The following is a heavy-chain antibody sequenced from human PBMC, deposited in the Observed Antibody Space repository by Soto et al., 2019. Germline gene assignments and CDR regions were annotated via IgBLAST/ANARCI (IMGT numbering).Heavy chain of an antibody. D-gene: IGHD6-13*01. CDR2: IGTAGDT. V-gene: IGHV3-13*01. CDR3: ARDTYSSSSYGMDV. Sequence: VQLVESGGGLVQPGGSLRLSCAASGFTFSSYDMHWVRQATGKGLEWVSAIGTAGDTYYPGSVKGRFTISRENAKNSLYLQMNSLRAEDTAVYYCARDTYSSSSYGMDVWGQGTTVTVSS. J-gene: IGHJ6*02. CDR1: GFTFSSYD.